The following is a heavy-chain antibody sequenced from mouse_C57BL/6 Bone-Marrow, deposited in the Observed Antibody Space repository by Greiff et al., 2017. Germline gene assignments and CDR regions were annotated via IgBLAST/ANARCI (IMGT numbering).Heavy chain of an antibody. CDR2: IRLKSDNYAT. Sequence: EVKLVESGGGLVQPGGSMKLSCVASGFTFSNYWMNWVRQSPEKGLEWVAQIRLKSDNYATHYAESVKGRFTISRDDSKSSVYLQMNNLRAEDTGIYYCPLITTVVGRFAYWGQGTLVTVSA. D-gene: IGHD1-1*01. V-gene: IGHV6-3*01. CDR1: GFTFSNYW. J-gene: IGHJ3*01. CDR3: PLITTVVGRFAY.